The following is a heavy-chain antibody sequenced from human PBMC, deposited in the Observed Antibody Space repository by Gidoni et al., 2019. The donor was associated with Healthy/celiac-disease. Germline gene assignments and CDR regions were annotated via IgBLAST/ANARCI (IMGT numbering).Heavy chain of an antibody. Sequence: QVQLVQSGAEVKKPGSSVKVSCKASGGPCSSYAISWVRQAPGQGRELMGGIIPIVGTANSAQKFQGRVTITADESTSTAYMELSSLRSEDAAVYYCARPFYGSGSYRFDYWGQGTLVTVSS. CDR1: GGPCSSYA. J-gene: IGHJ4*02. CDR2: IIPIVGTA. V-gene: IGHV1-69*01. D-gene: IGHD3-10*01. CDR3: ARPFYGSGSYRFDY.